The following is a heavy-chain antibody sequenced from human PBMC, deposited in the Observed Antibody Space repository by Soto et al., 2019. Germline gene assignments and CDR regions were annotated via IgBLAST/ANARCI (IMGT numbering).Heavy chain of an antibody. D-gene: IGHD2-8*01. Sequence: QVQLVQSGAEVKKPGSSVKVSCKASGGTFSSYAISWVRQAPGQGLEWMGGIIPIFGTANYAQKFQGRVTITADESTSTAYMELSSLRSEDTAVYYCASETNCTNGVCYYYYYYGMDVRGQGTTVTVSS. J-gene: IGHJ6*02. V-gene: IGHV1-69*01. CDR2: IIPIFGTA. CDR1: GGTFSSYA. CDR3: ASETNCTNGVCYYYYYYGMDV.